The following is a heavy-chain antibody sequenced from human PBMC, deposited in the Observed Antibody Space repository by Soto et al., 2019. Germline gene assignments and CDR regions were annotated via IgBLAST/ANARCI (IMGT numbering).Heavy chain of an antibody. D-gene: IGHD3-16*02. CDR1: GGTFSNYV. V-gene: IGHV1-69*01. Sequence: QVQLVQSGAEVKRPGASVKVFCKASGGTFSNYVMSWVRQAPGQGVAWMGGGIPMFGLSNYAQKFQGRVTITADESTTTVYLELNSVESEDTAVYYCARGLGEYVWANYRHFDLWGQGTLVTVSS. CDR3: ARGLGEYVWANYRHFDL. J-gene: IGHJ4*02. CDR2: GIPMFGLS.